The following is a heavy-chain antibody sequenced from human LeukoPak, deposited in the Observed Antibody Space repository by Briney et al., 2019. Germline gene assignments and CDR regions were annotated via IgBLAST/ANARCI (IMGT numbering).Heavy chain of an antibody. CDR1: GFTVSSSY. D-gene: IGHD3-22*01. J-gene: IGHJ3*02. Sequence: GGSLRLSCAASGFTVSSSYMSWVRQALGKGLEWVSIIYSDGSTYYADSVKGRFTISRDNSKNTLYLQMNSLRAKDTAVYYCARDSHDSSGYYYFGAFDIWGQGAMVTVSS. CDR2: IYSDGST. V-gene: IGHV3-53*01. CDR3: ARDSHDSSGYYYFGAFDI.